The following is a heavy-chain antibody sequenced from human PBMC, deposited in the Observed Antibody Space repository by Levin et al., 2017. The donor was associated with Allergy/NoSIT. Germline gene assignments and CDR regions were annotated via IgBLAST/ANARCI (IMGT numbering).Heavy chain of an antibody. CDR1: GFTFDDYA. V-gene: IGHV3-9*01. D-gene: IGHD3-10*01. Sequence: GGSLRLSCAASGFTFDDYAMHWVRQAPGKGLEWVSGISWNSGSIGYADSVKGRFTISRDNAKNSLYLQMNSLRTEDTALYYCARDNFGLPDAFGIWGQGTMVIVSS. CDR2: ISWNSGSI. CDR3: ARDNFGLPDAFGI. J-gene: IGHJ3*02.